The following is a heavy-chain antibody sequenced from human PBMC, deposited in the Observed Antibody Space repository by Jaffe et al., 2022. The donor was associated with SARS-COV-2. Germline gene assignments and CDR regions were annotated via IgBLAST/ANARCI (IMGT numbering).Heavy chain of an antibody. J-gene: IGHJ6*03. Sequence: QVQLVESGGGVVQPGRSLRLSCAASGFTFSSYAMYWVRQAPGEGLEWVALISFDGGNKYCADSVKGRFTISRDNSKNTLYLQMNSLRPEDTAVYYCARDPTYFYGSGPYFYYYYMDVWGRGTTVTVSS. CDR1: GFTFSSYA. CDR3: ARDPTYFYGSGPYFYYYYMDV. V-gene: IGHV3-30*04. D-gene: IGHD3-10*01. CDR2: ISFDGGNK.